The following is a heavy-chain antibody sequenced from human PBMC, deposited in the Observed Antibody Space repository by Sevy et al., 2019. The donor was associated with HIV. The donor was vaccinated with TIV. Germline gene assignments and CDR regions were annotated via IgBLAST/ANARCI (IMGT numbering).Heavy chain of an antibody. CDR1: GFTFSSYS. J-gene: IGHJ4*02. CDR2: ISISSNHI. D-gene: IGHD5-18*01. V-gene: IGHV3-21*01. Sequence: GESLKISCAASGFTFSSYSMNWVRQAPGMGLEWVSSISISSNHIYYAESMKGRITVSRDNAKNSLYLQMNSLRAEDKAVYYCARDPEENYGYITGSFDYWGQGTLVTVSS. CDR3: ARDPEENYGYITGSFDY.